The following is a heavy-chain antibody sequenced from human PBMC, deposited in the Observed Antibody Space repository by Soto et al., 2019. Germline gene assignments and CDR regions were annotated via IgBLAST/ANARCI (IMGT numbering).Heavy chain of an antibody. CDR2: FYYSGST. J-gene: IGHJ6*02. V-gene: IGHV4-39*01. CDR3: ARLGWYCSGTSCYGYYGMDV. D-gene: IGHD2-2*01. Sequence: QLQLQESGPGLVKPSETLSLTCTVSGGSISSGPYSWGWIRQPPGKGLEWIGTFYYSGSTYYNPSRESRVTIPVDTSKTQSSLKVSSVTAADTAMYYWARLGWYCSGTSCYGYYGMDVWGQGTTVTVSS. CDR1: GGSISSGPYS.